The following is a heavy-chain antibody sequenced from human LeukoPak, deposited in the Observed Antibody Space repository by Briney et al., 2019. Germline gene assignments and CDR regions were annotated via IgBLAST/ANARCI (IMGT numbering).Heavy chain of an antibody. V-gene: IGHV3-7*01. Sequence: GSLRLSCAASGFTFSSYWMSWVRQAPGKGLEWVANIKQDGSEKYYVDSVKGRFTISRDNAKNSLYLQMNSLRAEDTAVYYCARERQLVQYYYYYYMDVWGKGTTVTISS. CDR2: IKQDGSEK. CDR1: GFTFSSYW. J-gene: IGHJ6*03. CDR3: ARERQLVQYYYYYYMDV. D-gene: IGHD6-13*01.